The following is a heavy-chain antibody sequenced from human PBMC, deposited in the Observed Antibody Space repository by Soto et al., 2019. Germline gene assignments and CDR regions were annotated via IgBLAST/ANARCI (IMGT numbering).Heavy chain of an antibody. CDR3: ARRRGDDFGAYRMDY. CDR1: GFTFSSYS. Sequence: EVQLVESGGGLVQPGGSLRLSCAASGFTFSSYSMNWVRQAPGKGLEWVSYISSSSSTIYYADSVKGRFTISRDNAKNSLYLQMNSLRDEDTAVYYCARRRGDDFGAYRMDYWGQGTLVTVSS. V-gene: IGHV3-48*02. J-gene: IGHJ4*02. CDR2: ISSSSSTI. D-gene: IGHD4-17*01.